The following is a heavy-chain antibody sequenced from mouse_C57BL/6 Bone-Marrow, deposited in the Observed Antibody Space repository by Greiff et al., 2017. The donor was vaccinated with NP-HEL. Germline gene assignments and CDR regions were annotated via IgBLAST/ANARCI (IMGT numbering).Heavy chain of an antibody. V-gene: IGHV10-1*01. CDR2: IRSKSNNYAT. D-gene: IGHD1-1*01. CDR3: VRHMGGNYYGSSFAY. Sequence: EVMLVESGGGLVQPKGSLKLSCAASGFSFNTYAMNWVRQAPGKGLEWVARIRSKSNNYATYYADSVKDRFTISRDDSESMLYLQMNNLKTEDTAMYYFVRHMGGNYYGSSFAYWGQGTLVTVSA. CDR1: GFSFNTYA. J-gene: IGHJ3*01.